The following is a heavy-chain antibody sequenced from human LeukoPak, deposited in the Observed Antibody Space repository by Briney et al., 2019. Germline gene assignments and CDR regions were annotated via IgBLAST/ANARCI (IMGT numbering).Heavy chain of an antibody. Sequence: GGSLRLSCAASGFTVSCSYMNWVRQVPGKGLEWVSVIYRDGTTYYADSVKGRFTISRDNSKNTLYLQMNSLRAEDTAMYYCARNKRMTPNDAFDIWGQGTVVTVSS. D-gene: IGHD2-15*01. V-gene: IGHV3-53*01. CDR3: ARNKRMTPNDAFDI. CDR2: IYRDGTT. CDR1: GFTVSCSY. J-gene: IGHJ3*02.